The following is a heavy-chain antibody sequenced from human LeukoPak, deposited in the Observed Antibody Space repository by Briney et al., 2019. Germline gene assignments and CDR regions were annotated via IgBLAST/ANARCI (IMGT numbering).Heavy chain of an antibody. CDR3: ARWGDGKRFDY. CDR2: IWYDGSNQ. Sequence: PGRSLRLSCAASGCTFSNHGMHWVRQAPGKGLEWVAVIWYDGSNQYYADSVKGRFTISRDNSKNMVYLQRNSLRAEDTATYYCARWGDGKRFDYWGQGTLVTVSS. CDR1: GCTFSNHG. D-gene: IGHD2-21*02. J-gene: IGHJ4*02. V-gene: IGHV3-33*01.